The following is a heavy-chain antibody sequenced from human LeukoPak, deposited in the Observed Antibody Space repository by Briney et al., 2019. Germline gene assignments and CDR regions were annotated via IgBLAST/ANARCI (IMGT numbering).Heavy chain of an antibody. D-gene: IGHD5-18*01. CDR3: AKDRTAMFLIDY. CDR1: GFTFSSYA. CDR2: ISGSGSGGST. J-gene: IGHJ4*02. Sequence: GGSLRLSCAASGFTFSSYAMSWVRQAPGKGLEWVSGISGSGSGGSTYSADSVKGRFTISRDNSKNTLYLQMNSLRAEDTAVYYCAKDRTAMFLIDYWGQGTLVTVSS. V-gene: IGHV3-23*01.